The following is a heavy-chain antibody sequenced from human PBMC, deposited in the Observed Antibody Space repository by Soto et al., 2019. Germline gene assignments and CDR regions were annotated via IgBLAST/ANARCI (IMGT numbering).Heavy chain of an antibody. V-gene: IGHV4-61*03. J-gene: IGHJ6*02. CDR1: GDSVTSGSYY. D-gene: IGHD7-27*01. CDR2: ISYTGRT. CDR3: AREWGLLPYYGMDV. Sequence: SETLSLTCIVSGDSVTSGSYYWTWLRQPPGKGLEWIGYISYTGRTKYNPSLQSRVTISVDTSKNDFSLNLSSVTAADTAVYFCAREWGLLPYYGMDVWGQGTTVTVSS.